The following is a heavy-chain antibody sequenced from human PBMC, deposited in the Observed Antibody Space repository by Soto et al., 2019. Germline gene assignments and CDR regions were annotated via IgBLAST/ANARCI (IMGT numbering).Heavy chain of an antibody. J-gene: IGHJ3*02. D-gene: IGHD2-2*02. CDR2: ISSGSSVI. CDR3: ARGGRGYTKDDTFEI. CDR1: DSTFRSYS. V-gene: IGHV3-21*01. Sequence: EVQLVESGGGLVKPGASLRLSCVASDSTFRSYSMNWVRQAPGRGLEWVSIISSGSSVIFYADSMKGRFTISRDNAKNSLYLQMNSLRAEDTAVYYCARGGRGYTKDDTFEIWGQGTMVTVSS.